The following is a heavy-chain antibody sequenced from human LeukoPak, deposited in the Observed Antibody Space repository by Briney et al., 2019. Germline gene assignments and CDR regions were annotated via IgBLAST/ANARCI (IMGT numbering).Heavy chain of an antibody. CDR3: ASGYSDYADYYNYYMDV. CDR2: IIPIFGTA. V-gene: IGHV1-69*13. J-gene: IGHJ6*03. Sequence: SVKVSCKASGGTFSSYAISWVRQAPGQGLEWMGGIIPIFGTANYAQKFQGRVTITADESTSTAYMELSSLRSDDTALYYCASGYSDYADYYNYYMDVWGKGTTVTVSS. CDR1: GGTFSSYA. D-gene: IGHD4-11*01.